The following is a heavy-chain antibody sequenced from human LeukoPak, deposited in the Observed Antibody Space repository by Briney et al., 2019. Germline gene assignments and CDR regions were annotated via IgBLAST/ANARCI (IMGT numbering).Heavy chain of an antibody. CDR3: ARTYSSSAGYWFDP. V-gene: IGHV4-31*03. CDR2: IYYSGST. Sequence: PSETLSLTCTVSDGSINRGDSYWSWIRQHPGKGLEWIAYIYYSGSTYYNPSLKSRVTISVDTSKNQFSLRLTSVTAADTAVYYCARTYSSSAGYWFDPWGQGTLVTVSS. J-gene: IGHJ5*02. CDR1: DGSINRGDSY. D-gene: IGHD6-13*01.